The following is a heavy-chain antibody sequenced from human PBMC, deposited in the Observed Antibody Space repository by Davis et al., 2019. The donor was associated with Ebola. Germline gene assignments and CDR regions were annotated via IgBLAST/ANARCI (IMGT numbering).Heavy chain of an antibody. J-gene: IGHJ4*02. V-gene: IGHV3-21*04. CDR1: GFTFSSYS. D-gene: IGHD4-17*01. Sequence: GESLKISCAASGFTFSSYSMNWVRQAPGKGLEWVSSISSSSSYIYYADSVKGRFTISRDNAKNSLYLQMNSLRAEDTAVYYCARLYGDYGLDYWGQGTLVTVSS. CDR2: ISSSSSYI. CDR3: ARLYGDYGLDY.